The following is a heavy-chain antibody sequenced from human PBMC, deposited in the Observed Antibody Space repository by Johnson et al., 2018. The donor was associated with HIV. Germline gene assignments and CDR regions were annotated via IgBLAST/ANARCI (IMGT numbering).Heavy chain of an antibody. J-gene: IGHJ3*01. CDR3: ARRTLGGYCPKGICPINAFDV. CDR2: IGTKSDNYAT. V-gene: IGHV3-73*01. Sequence: VQLVESGGGLVQPGGSLRLSCVASGFTFSNAWLSWVRQAAGEGLEWVGHIGTKSDNYATEYAASLKGRFIVSRDDSKNTAYLQMNSLKIEDTAVYYCARRTLGGYCPKGICPINAFDVWGQGTTVTV. CDR1: GFTFSNAW. D-gene: IGHD2-8*01.